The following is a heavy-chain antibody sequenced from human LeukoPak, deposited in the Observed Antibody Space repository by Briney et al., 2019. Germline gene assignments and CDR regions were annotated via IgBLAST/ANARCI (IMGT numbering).Heavy chain of an antibody. CDR3: ARPDGNAFDI. D-gene: IGHD2-15*01. CDR2: IYTSGGT. V-gene: IGHV4-61*02. J-gene: IGHJ3*02. CDR1: GGSISSGSYY. Sequence: SQTLSLTCTVSGGSISSGSYYWGWIRQPAGKGLEWIGRIYTSGGTNYNPSLKSRVTISVDTSKNQFSLKLSSVTAADTAVYYCARPDGNAFDIWGQGTMVTVSS.